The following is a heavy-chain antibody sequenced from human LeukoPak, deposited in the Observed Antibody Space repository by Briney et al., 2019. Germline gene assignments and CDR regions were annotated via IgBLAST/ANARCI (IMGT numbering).Heavy chain of an antibody. CDR2: INPNSGGT. CDR3: ARADRLDGGPYLIGP. J-gene: IGHJ5*02. D-gene: IGHD2-21*01. CDR1: GYSFTDYY. Sequence: ASVKVSCKTSGYSFTDYYLHWVRQAPGQGLEWMGWINPNSGGTSSAQKFQGRVTMTRDTSITTVYMEVSWLTSDDTAIYYCARADRLDGGPYLIGPWGQGTLVTVSS. V-gene: IGHV1-2*02.